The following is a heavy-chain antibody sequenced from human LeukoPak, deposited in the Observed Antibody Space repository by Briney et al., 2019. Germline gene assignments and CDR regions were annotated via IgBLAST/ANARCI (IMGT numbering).Heavy chain of an antibody. V-gene: IGHV4-30-2*01. J-gene: IGHJ6*03. CDR1: GYSISSGGYS. Sequence: SETLSLTCTVSGYSISSGGYSWSWIRQPPGKGLEWIGYIYHSGSTYHNPSLKSRVTISVDRSKNQFSLKLSSVTAADTAVYYCARDVRDLCSSTSCSYYYYYYMDVWGKGTTVTVSS. CDR2: IYHSGST. CDR3: ARDVRDLCSSTSCSYYYYYYMDV. D-gene: IGHD2-2*01.